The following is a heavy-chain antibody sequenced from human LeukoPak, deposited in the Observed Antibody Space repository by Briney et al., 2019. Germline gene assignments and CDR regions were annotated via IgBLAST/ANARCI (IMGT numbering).Heavy chain of an antibody. D-gene: IGHD6-6*01. CDR3: ARAFSSSSFYFNY. Sequence: SETLSLTCTVSGDSISTYYWNWIRQPPGKGLEWIGYIYHSGSTNYNPSLKSRVTISVDTSKNLFSLKLSSVTAADTAVYYCARAFSSSSFYFNYWGQGTLVTVSS. CDR2: IYHSGST. J-gene: IGHJ4*02. V-gene: IGHV4-59*01. CDR1: GDSISTYY.